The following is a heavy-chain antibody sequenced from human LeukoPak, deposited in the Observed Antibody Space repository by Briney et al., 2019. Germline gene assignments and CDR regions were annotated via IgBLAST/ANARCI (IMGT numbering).Heavy chain of an antibody. D-gene: IGHD3-16*01. J-gene: IGHJ3*02. CDR3: ARDRGGRAFDI. Sequence: GGSLRLSCAASGFTFSSYDMHWVRQATGKGLEWVSAIGTAGDTYYPGSVKGRFTISRENAKNSLYLQMNSLRAGDTAVYYCARDRGGRAFDIWGQGTMVTVSS. V-gene: IGHV3-13*01. CDR1: GFTFSSYD. CDR2: IGTAGDT.